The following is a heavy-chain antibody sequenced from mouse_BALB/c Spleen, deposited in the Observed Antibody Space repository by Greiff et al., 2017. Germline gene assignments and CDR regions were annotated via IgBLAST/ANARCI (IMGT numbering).Heavy chain of an antibody. CDR3: TRGGTQLGRFDY. Sequence: QVQLQQPGAELVRPGASVKLSCKASGYTFTSYWINWVKQRPGQGLESIGNIYPSDSYTNYNQKFKDKATLTVDKSSSTAYMQLSSPTSEDSAVYYCTRGGTQLGRFDYWGQGTTLTVSS. CDR1: GYTFTSYW. CDR2: IYPSDSYT. D-gene: IGHD4-1*02. J-gene: IGHJ2*01. V-gene: IGHV1-69*02.